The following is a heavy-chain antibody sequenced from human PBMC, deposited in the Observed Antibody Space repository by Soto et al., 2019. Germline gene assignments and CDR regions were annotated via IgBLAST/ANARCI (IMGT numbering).Heavy chain of an antibody. Sequence: GGSLRLSCAASGFTFSGYSLNWVRQAPGKGLEWVSSISSGASYIYYADSVKGRFTISRDNVQNSLFLQMNSLRAEDTAVYYCASLYNFGSDHFDYWGQGTLVTVSS. D-gene: IGHD5-18*01. CDR1: GFTFSGYS. CDR2: ISSGASYI. V-gene: IGHV3-21*01. CDR3: ASLYNFGSDHFDY. J-gene: IGHJ4*02.